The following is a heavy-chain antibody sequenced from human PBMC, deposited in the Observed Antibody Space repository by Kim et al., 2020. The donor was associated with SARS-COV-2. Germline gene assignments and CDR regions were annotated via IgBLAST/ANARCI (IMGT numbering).Heavy chain of an antibody. D-gene: IGHD6-13*01. Sequence: ASVKVSCKASGYTFTSYAMHWVRQAPGQRLEWMGWINAGNGNTKYSQKFQGRVTITRDTSASTAYMELSSLRSEDTAVYYFARDRSGIAAAYGMDVWGQGTTVTVSS. CDR1: GYTFTSYA. CDR2: INAGNGNT. CDR3: ARDRSGIAAAYGMDV. J-gene: IGHJ6*02. V-gene: IGHV1-3*01.